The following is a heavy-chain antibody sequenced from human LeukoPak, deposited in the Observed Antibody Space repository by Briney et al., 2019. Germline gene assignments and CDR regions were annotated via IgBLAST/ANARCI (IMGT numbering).Heavy chain of an antibody. CDR3: AKETRGYSYGWVDY. CDR2: ISGSGGST. V-gene: IGHV3-23*01. J-gene: IGHJ4*02. CDR1: GFTFSSYG. Sequence: GGSLRLSCAASGFTFSSYGMSWVRQAPGKGLEWVSAISGSGGSTYYADSVKGRFTISRDNSKNTLYLQMNSLRAEDTAVYYCAKETRGYSYGWVDYWGQGTLVTVSS. D-gene: IGHD5-18*01.